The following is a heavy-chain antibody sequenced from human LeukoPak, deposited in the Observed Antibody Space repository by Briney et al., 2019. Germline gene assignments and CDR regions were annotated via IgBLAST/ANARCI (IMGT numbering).Heavy chain of an antibody. CDR2: ISYDGSNK. Sequence: PGGSLGLSCAAPGFTFSSYAMHWVRQAPGKGLEWVAVISYDGSNKYYADSVKGRFTISRDNSKNTLYLQMNSLRAEDTAVYYCAKDLSPYYYDSSGYYWDYWGQGTLVTVSS. J-gene: IGHJ4*02. CDR3: AKDLSPYYYDSSGYYWDY. D-gene: IGHD3-22*01. V-gene: IGHV3-30*04. CDR1: GFTFSSYA.